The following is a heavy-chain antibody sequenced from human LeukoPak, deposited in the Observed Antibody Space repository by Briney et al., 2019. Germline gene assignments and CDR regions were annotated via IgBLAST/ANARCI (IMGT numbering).Heavy chain of an antibody. V-gene: IGHV3-21*01. D-gene: IGHD3-9*01. CDR2: IIMISSYI. J-gene: IGHJ6*02. CDR1: GFTSSAHW. Sequence: PGGSLRLSCAASGFTSSAHWMTWVRHAPGKGLEWVSSIIMISSYIHYADSVKGRFTISRDNAKNSLYMQMNSLRAEDTAVYYCARATTYYDILTGPYDYYGMDVWGQGTTVTVSS. CDR3: ARATTYYDILTGPYDYYGMDV.